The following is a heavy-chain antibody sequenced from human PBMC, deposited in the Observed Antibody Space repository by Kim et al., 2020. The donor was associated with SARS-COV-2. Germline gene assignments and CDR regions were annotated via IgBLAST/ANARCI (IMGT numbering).Heavy chain of an antibody. V-gene: IGHV3-7*03. CDR3: ASHVDYYYGMDV. J-gene: IGHJ6*02. Sequence: GSEKYYVDSVKGRFTISRDNAKNSLYLQMNSLRAEDTAVYYCASHVDYYYGMDVWGQGTTVTVSS. CDR2: GSEK.